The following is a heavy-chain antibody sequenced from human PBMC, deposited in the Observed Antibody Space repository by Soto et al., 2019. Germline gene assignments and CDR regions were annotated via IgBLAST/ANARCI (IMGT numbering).Heavy chain of an antibody. D-gene: IGHD1-26*01. V-gene: IGHV3-21*01. J-gene: IGHJ5*02. CDR2: ISSSSSYI. Sequence: GGSLRLSCAASGFTFSSYSMNWVRQAPGKGLEWVSSISSSSSYIYYADSVKGRFTISRDNAKNSLYLQVNSLRAEETAVYYCARGIVGAASWFDPWGQGTLVTVSS. CDR3: ARGIVGAASWFDP. CDR1: GFTFSSYS.